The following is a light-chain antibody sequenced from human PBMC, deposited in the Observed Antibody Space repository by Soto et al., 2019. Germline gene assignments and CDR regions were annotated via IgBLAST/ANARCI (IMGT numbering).Light chain of an antibody. Sequence: QSALTQPASVSGSPGQSITISCTGTSSDVGGYNHVSWYQQHPGKAPKLMIYDVSNRPSGVSNRFSGSNSGNTASLTISGLQAEDAADYYCRSYTSSSTYVFGSGTKVTVL. J-gene: IGLJ1*01. CDR2: DVS. V-gene: IGLV2-14*01. CDR1: SSDVGGYNH. CDR3: RSYTSSSTYV.